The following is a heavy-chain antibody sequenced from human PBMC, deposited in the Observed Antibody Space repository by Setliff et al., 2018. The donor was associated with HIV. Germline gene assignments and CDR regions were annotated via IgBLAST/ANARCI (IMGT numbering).Heavy chain of an antibody. V-gene: IGHV3-53*01. D-gene: IGHD3-22*01. Sequence: GGSLRLSCTVSGFTVSSNYMTWVRQAPGKGLEWVALMYDGGSTYYADSVKGRFTITRDISKNTLDLQMNSLRVDDTAVYYCAKELAASGLGYFDSWGRGILVTVSS. CDR2: MYDGGST. CDR3: AKELAASGLGYFDS. CDR1: GFTVSSNY. J-gene: IGHJ4*02.